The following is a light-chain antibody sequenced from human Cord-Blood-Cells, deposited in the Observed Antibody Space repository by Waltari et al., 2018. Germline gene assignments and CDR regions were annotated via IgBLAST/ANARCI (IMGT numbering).Light chain of an antibody. Sequence: DIVMTQSPLSLPVTPGEPASISCRSSQSLLHSNGYNYLDWYLQKPGQSPQLLIYLGSNWASGVPDRFSGSGSGTDFTLKISRVEAEDVGVYYCMQALQTRLTFGGGTKVEIK. CDR1: QSLLHSNGYNY. V-gene: IGKV2-28*01. J-gene: IGKJ4*01. CDR3: MQALQTRLT. CDR2: LGS.